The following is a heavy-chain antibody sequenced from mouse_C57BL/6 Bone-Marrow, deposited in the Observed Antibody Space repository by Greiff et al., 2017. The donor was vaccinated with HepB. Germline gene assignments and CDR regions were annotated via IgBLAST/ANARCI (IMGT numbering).Heavy chain of an antibody. V-gene: IGHV1-66*01. CDR1: GYSFTSYY. CDR3: APLLRSFYFDY. D-gene: IGHD1-1*01. CDR2: IYPGSGNT. J-gene: IGHJ2*01. Sequence: QVQLQQSGPELVKPGASVKISCKASGYSFTSYYIHWVKQRPGQGLEWIGWIYPGSGNTKYNEKFKGKATLTADTSSSTAYMQLSSLTSEDSAVYYCAPLLRSFYFDYWGQGTTLTVSS.